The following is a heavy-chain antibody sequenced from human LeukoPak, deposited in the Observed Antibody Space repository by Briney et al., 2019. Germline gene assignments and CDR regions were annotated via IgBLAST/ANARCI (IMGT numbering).Heavy chain of an antibody. D-gene: IGHD3-22*01. Sequence: EASVKVSCKASGGTFSSYAISWVRLAPGQGLEWMGGIIPIFGTANYAQKFQGRVTITADESTSTAYMELSSLRSEDTAVYYCAIKYYYDSSLDYWGQGTLVTVSS. V-gene: IGHV1-69*13. J-gene: IGHJ4*02. CDR1: GGTFSSYA. CDR3: AIKYYYDSSLDY. CDR2: IIPIFGTA.